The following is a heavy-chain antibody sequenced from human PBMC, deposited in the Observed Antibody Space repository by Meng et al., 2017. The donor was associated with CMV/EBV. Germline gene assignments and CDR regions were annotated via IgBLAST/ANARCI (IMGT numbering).Heavy chain of an antibody. Sequence: GGSLRLSCAASGFTFSSYGMHWVRQAPGKGLEWVAFIRYDGSNKYYADSVKGRFTISRDNSKNTLYLQMNSLRAEDTAVYYCAIGEYDILTGSRPWGQGTLVTVS. V-gene: IGHV3-30*02. CDR3: AIGEYDILTGSRP. J-gene: IGHJ5*02. D-gene: IGHD3-9*01. CDR1: GFTFSSYG. CDR2: IRYDGSNK.